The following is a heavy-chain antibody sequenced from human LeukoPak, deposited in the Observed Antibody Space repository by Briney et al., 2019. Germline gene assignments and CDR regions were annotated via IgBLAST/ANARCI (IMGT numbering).Heavy chain of an antibody. CDR3: ARGDVDPYVFDI. CDR2: IYYSGSA. J-gene: IGHJ3*02. CDR1: GYSISSGYY. Sequence: PSETLSLTCTVSGYSISSGYYWGWIRQPPGKGLEWIGYIYYSGSANYNPSLKSRITISVDTSKNQFSLKVNSVIAADTAVYYCARGDVDPYVFDIWGQGTMVTVSS. D-gene: IGHD3-10*01. V-gene: IGHV4-61*05.